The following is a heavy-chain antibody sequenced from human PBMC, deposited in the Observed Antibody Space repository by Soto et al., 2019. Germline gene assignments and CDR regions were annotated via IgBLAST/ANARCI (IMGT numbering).Heavy chain of an antibody. CDR3: ARSYYDILTGPGFDY. J-gene: IGHJ4*02. V-gene: IGHV1-69*02. CDR2: IIPILGIA. CDR1: GGTFSSYT. D-gene: IGHD3-9*01. Sequence: SVKVSCKAFGGTFSSYTISWVRQAPGQGLEWMGRIIPILGIANYAQKFQGRVTITADKSTSTAYMELSSLRSEDTAVYYCARSYYDILTGPGFDYWGQGTLVTVSS.